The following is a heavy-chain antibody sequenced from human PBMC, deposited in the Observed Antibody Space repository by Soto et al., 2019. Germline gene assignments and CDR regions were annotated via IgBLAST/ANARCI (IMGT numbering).Heavy chain of an antibody. D-gene: IGHD3-10*01. CDR2: INHSGST. V-gene: IGHV4-34*01. CDR3: ARGRRVSMVRGVIYFDY. CDR1: GGSFSGYY. J-gene: IGHJ4*02. Sequence: PSETLSLTCAVYGGSFSGYYWSWIRQPPGKGLEWIGEINHSGSTNYNPSLKSRVTISVDTSKNQFSLKLSSVTAADTAVYYCARGRRVSMVRGVIYFDYWGQGTLVTVSS.